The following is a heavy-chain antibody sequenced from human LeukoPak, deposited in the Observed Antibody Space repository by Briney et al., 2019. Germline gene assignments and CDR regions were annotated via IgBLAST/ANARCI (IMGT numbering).Heavy chain of an antibody. D-gene: IGHD3-22*01. CDR1: GGTFTRYA. CDR2: VIPIFGTA. V-gene: IGHV1-69*01. CDR3: ARDASIYDSSGYYYLW. Sequence: ASVKVSCTASGGTFTRYAISWVREAPGQGLEWMGGVIPIFGTANYAQKYQGRVTIPADEYSSTAYMELSSLRSEGTAVYYCARDASIYDSSGYYYLWWGQGTLVTVSS. J-gene: IGHJ4*02.